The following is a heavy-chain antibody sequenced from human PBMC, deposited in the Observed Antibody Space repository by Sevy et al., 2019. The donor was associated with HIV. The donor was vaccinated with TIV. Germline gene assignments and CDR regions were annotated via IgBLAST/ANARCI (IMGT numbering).Heavy chain of an antibody. J-gene: IGHJ1*01. V-gene: IGHV1-18*01. D-gene: IGHD1-26*01. Sequence: ASVKVSCKASGYTFTYYHITWVRQAPGQGLEWMGWITPNNGHTNIAQRLQGRVTMTTDTSTSTAYLELRSLTSDDTAVYYCARAPSGSQGPGQYFRHWGQGTLVTVSS. CDR1: GYTFTYYH. CDR3: ARAPSGSQGPGQYFRH. CDR2: ITPNNGHT.